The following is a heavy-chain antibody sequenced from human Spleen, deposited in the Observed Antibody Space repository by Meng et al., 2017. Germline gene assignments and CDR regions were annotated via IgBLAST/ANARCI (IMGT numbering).Heavy chain of an antibody. CDR3: ARGPIAAAGRAYYWFDP. D-gene: IGHD6-13*01. J-gene: IGHJ5*02. CDR1: GGSFSGYY. V-gene: IGHV4-34*01. Sequence: QVQLHQVGAGLLKPSETLSLTCAVYGGSFSGYYWSWIRQPPGKGLEWIGEINHSGSTNYNPSLKSRVTISVDTSKNQFSLKLSSVTAADTAVYYCARGPIAAAGRAYYWFDPWGQGTLVTVSS. CDR2: INHSGST.